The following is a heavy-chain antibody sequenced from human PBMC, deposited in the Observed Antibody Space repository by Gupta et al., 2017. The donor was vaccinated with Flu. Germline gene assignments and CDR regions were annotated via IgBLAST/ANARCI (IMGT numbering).Heavy chain of an antibody. V-gene: IGHV4-31*03. J-gene: IGHJ4*02. CDR1: GGSISSRGYS. Sequence: QVQLQESGPGLVKPLQTLSLTCTVSGGSISSRGYSWSWIRQHPGKGLEWIGYIYYSGNTYFNTPLKSRVTISVDTSKSQCSLKLSSVTAADTAVYYCASASTGDFDYWGQGTLVTVSS. CDR2: IYYSGNT. D-gene: IGHD7-27*01. CDR3: ASASTGDFDY.